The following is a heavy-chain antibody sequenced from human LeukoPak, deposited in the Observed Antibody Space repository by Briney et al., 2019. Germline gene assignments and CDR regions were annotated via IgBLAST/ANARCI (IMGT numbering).Heavy chain of an antibody. CDR1: GDSISSSSYY. J-gene: IGHJ4*02. D-gene: IGHD6-19*01. Sequence: PSETLSLTCTVSGDSISSSSYYWGWIRQPPGKGLEWIGSIFHTGSPYYNPSLMSRVTISLDTSKTQFSLRLTSVTAADTAVYYCARDAYIRDWYPFDYWGQGTLVTVSS. V-gene: IGHV4-39*07. CDR3: ARDAYIRDWYPFDY. CDR2: IFHTGSP.